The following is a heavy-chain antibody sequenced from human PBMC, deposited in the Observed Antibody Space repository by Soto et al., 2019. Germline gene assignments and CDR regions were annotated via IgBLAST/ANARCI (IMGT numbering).Heavy chain of an antibody. Sequence: VQLVESGGGVVQPGRSLRLSCAASGFTFSSYGMHWVRQAPGKGLEWVAVISYDGSNKYYADSVKGRFTISRDNSKNTLYLQMNSLRAEDTAVYYCAKEEYYYGSGSSSVHFDYWGQGTLVTVSS. CDR2: ISYDGSNK. V-gene: IGHV3-30*18. CDR1: GFTFSSYG. D-gene: IGHD3-10*01. J-gene: IGHJ4*02. CDR3: AKEEYYYGSGSSSVHFDY.